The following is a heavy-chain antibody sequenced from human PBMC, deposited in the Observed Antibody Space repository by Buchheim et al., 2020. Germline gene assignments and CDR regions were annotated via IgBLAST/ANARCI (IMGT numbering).Heavy chain of an antibody. CDR1: GFTFSDYY. J-gene: IGHJ6*02. Sequence: QVQLVESGGGLVKPGGSLRLSCAASGFTFSDYYMSWIRQAPGKGLEWVSYISSSSSYTNYADSVKGRFTISRDNTKNSLYLQMNSLRAEDTAVYYCARDLGTMVRGVISQYGMDVWGQGTT. CDR2: ISSSSSYT. CDR3: ARDLGTMVRGVISQYGMDV. D-gene: IGHD3-10*01. V-gene: IGHV3-11*06.